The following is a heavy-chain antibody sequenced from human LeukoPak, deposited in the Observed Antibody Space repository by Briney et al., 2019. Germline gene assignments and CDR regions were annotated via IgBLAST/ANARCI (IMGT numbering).Heavy chain of an antibody. Sequence: GGPLRLSCEVSEFTFSSYWMTWVRQAPGKGLEWVANINPDGSEKYYVDSVKGRFTISRDNAKNSLYLQMNSLRTGDTALYYCATDLNWNSFWGQGTLVTVSS. J-gene: IGHJ4*02. CDR2: INPDGSEK. D-gene: IGHD1-7*01. V-gene: IGHV3-7*03. CDR3: ATDLNWNSF. CDR1: EFTFSSYW.